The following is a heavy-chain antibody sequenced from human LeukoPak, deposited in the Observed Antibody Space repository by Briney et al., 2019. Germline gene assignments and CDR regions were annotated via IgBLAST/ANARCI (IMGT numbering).Heavy chain of an antibody. CDR1: GDSISSYY. D-gene: IGHD5-18*01. CDR2: IYKSEST. Sequence: SETLSLTCTVSGDSISSYYWSWIQQPPGERLEWIGYIYKSESTKYNPSLKSRVTISVDTSKTQISLKLNSVTAADTAVYYCARARSYTYGNFDYWGQGTLVAVSS. V-gene: IGHV4-59*01. CDR3: ARARSYTYGNFDY. J-gene: IGHJ4*02.